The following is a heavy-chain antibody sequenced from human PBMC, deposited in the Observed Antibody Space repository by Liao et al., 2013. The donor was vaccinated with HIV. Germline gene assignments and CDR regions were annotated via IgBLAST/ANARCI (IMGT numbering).Heavy chain of an antibody. V-gene: IGHV4-34*01. CDR3: ARGPRVLGYYYYYYYMDV. Sequence: QVQLQQWGAGLLKSSETLSLTCAVYGGSFSAYYWTWIRQPPGKGLEWIGEINHSGSTNYSPSLNSRVTISVDTSKNQFSLKLSSVTAADTAVYYCARGPRVLGYYYYYYYMDVWGKGTTVTVSS. J-gene: IGHJ6*03. CDR1: GGSFSAYY. CDR2: INHSGST.